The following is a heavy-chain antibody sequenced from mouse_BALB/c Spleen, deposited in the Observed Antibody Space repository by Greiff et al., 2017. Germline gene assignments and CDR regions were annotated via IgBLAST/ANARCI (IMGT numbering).Heavy chain of an antibody. CDR3: ARLGYGDAMDY. V-gene: IGHV1-80*01. CDR2: IYPGDGDA. D-gene: IGHD2-10*02. CDR1: GYTFSNYW. J-gene: IGHJ4*01. Sequence: VQVVESGAELVRPGSSVKISCKASGYTFSNYWMNWVKQRPGQGLEWIGQIYPGDGDANYNGKFKGKATLTADKSSSTAYMQLSSLTSEDSAVYFCARLGYGDAMDYWGQGTSVTVSS.